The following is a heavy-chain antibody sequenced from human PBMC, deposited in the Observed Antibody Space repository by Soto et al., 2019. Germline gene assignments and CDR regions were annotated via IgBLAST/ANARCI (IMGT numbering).Heavy chain of an antibody. D-gene: IGHD6-19*01. V-gene: IGHV2-5*01. CDR2: IYWNDDK. Sequence: QITLKESGPTLVRPTQTLTLTCTFSGFSLSTSGLGVGWIRQPPGKALEWLALIYWNDDKRYSPSLKARLTITKDTSKNQVVLTMTNMDPADTATYYCAHRPSGWYLFDYWGQGTLVTVSS. CDR1: GFSLSTSGLG. CDR3: AHRPSGWYLFDY. J-gene: IGHJ4*02.